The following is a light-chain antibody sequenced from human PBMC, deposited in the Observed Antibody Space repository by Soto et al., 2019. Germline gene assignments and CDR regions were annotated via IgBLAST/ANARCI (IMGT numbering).Light chain of an antibody. V-gene: IGKV3-20*01. CDR2: GAS. CDR3: HQYGTAPLT. Sequence: EVMLTQSPGTLSLYPGERATLSCRASQSVAANYLAWYQQKRGQAPRLLIYGASSRATGIPDRFSGSGSGTDFTLTISRLEPEDFSVYYCHQYGTAPLTFGPGTKVDIK. CDR1: QSVAANY. J-gene: IGKJ3*01.